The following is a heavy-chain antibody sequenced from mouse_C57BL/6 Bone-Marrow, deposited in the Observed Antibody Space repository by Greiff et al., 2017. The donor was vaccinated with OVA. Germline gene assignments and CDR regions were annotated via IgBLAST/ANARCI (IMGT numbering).Heavy chain of an antibody. D-gene: IGHD2-1*01. CDR1: GYTFTDYN. CDR3: ARRVYYTWFAY. Sequence: EVQLQQSGPELVKPGASVKIPCKASGYTFTDYNMDWVKQSPGKSLEWIGDINPNNGGTIYNQKFKGKATLTVDKSSSTAYMELRSLTSEDTAVYYCARRVYYTWFAYWGQGTLVTVSA. V-gene: IGHV1-18*01. CDR2: INPNNGGT. J-gene: IGHJ3*01.